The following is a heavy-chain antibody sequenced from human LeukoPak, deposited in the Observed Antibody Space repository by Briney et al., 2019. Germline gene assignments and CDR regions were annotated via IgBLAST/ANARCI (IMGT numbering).Heavy chain of an antibody. D-gene: IGHD6-6*01. CDR1: GFTVSSNY. V-gene: IGHV3-53*01. Sequence: GGSLRLSCAASGFTVSSNYMSWVRQAPGKGLEWVSVIYSGGSTYYADSVKGRFTISRDNSKNMLYLQMNSLRAEDTAVYYCARIYRAAPHAFDIWGQGTMVTVSS. CDR3: ARIYRAAPHAFDI. CDR2: IYSGGST. J-gene: IGHJ3*02.